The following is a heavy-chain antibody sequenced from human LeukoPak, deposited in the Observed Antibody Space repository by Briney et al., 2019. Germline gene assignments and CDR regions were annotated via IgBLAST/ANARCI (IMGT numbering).Heavy chain of an antibody. D-gene: IGHD6-13*01. J-gene: IGHJ4*02. CDR3: ARSIAAAGVFDY. Sequence: SETLSLTCTVSGYSISSGYYWGWIRQPPGKGLEWIGSIYHSGSTYYNPSLKSRVTISVDTSKNQFSLKLSSVTAADTAVYYCARSIAAAGVFDYWGQGTLVTVSS. CDR2: IYHSGST. CDR1: GYSISSGYY. V-gene: IGHV4-38-2*02.